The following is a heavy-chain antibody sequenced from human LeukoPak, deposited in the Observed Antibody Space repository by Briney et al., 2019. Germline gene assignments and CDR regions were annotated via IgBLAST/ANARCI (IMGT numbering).Heavy chain of an antibody. CDR1: GFTFSSYE. CDR2: ISTSGRSI. J-gene: IGHJ4*02. V-gene: IGHV3-48*03. Sequence: GGSLRLSCAASGFTFSSYEMNWVRQAPGKGLEWLSYISTSGRSIYYADSVKGRFTISRDNAKNSVYLQMKSLRAEDTAVYYCARDRGYGRAELDYWGQGGLVTVSS. CDR3: ARDRGYGRAELDY. D-gene: IGHD5-18*01.